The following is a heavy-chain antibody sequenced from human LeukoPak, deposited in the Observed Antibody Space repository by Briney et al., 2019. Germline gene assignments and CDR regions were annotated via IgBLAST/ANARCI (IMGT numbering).Heavy chain of an antibody. J-gene: IGHJ4*02. CDR2: ISGSGADT. CDR1: GFTFSSYW. Sequence: GGSLRLSCAASGFTFSSYWMHWVRQAPGKGLEWVSAISGSGADTHYADSAKGRFNISRDNSKNTMYLQMHSLRADDTAVYYCAFARAGIEAAGFDHWGQGTLVTVSS. V-gene: IGHV3-23*01. D-gene: IGHD6-13*01. CDR3: AFARAGIEAAGFDH.